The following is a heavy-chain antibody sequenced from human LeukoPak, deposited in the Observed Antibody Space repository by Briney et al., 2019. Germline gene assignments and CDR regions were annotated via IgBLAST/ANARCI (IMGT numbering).Heavy chain of an antibody. CDR1: GGTFSSYA. Sequence: SVKVSCKASGGTFSSYAISWVRQAPGQGLEWMGGIIPIFGTANYAQKFQGRVTITADESTSTAYMEVSSLRSDDTAVYFCVRAAKCSGGGCDSKEYVYYFDYWGQGTLVTVSS. CDR3: VRAAKCSGGGCDSKEYVYYFDY. V-gene: IGHV1-69*01. D-gene: IGHD6-25*01. CDR2: IIPIFGTA. J-gene: IGHJ4*02.